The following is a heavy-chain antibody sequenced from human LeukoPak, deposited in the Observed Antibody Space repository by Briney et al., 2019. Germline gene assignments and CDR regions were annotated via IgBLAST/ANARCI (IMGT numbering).Heavy chain of an antibody. Sequence: PGGSLRLSCAASGFTVSSNYMSWVRQAPGKGLEWIGEINHSGSTNYNPSLKSRVTISVDTSMNQFSLKLSSVTAADTAVYYCAREDGYNLDDAFDIWGQGTMVTVSS. CDR3: AREDGYNLDDAFDI. V-gene: IGHV4-34*01. D-gene: IGHD5-24*01. CDR1: GFTVSSNY. CDR2: INHSGST. J-gene: IGHJ3*02.